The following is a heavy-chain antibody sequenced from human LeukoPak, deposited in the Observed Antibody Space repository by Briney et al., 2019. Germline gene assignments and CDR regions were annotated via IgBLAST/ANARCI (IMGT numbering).Heavy chain of an antibody. J-gene: IGHJ4*02. D-gene: IGHD2-2*03. CDR1: GGSFSGYY. CDR2: INHSGST. V-gene: IGHV4-34*01. Sequence: KTSETLSLTCAVYGGSFSGYYWSWIRQPPGKGLEWIGEINHSGSTNYNPSLKSRVTISVDASKNQFSLKVNSVTAADTAVYYCARGVPGYYFDNWGQGTLVTVSS. CDR3: ARGVPGYYFDN.